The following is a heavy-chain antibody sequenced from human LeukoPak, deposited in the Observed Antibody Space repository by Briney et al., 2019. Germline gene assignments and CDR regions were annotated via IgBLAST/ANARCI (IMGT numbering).Heavy chain of an antibody. CDR3: TTDPDSRPLSIAAAGNGWFDP. V-gene: IGHV3-15*01. J-gene: IGHJ5*02. CDR1: GFTFSNAW. Sequence: PGGSLRLSCAASGFTFSNAWMSWVRQAPGKGLEWVGRIKSKTDGGTTDYAAPVKGRFTISRDDSKNTLYLQMNSLKTEDTAVYYCTTDPDSRPLSIAAAGNGWFDPWGQGTLVTVSS. D-gene: IGHD6-13*01. CDR2: IKSKTDGGTT.